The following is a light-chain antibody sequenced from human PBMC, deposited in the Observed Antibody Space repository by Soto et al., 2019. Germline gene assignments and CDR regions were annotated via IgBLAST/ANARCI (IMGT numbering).Light chain of an antibody. CDR1: QSVSSN. Sequence: EIVMTQSPATLPVSPGERATLSCRASQSVSSNLAWYQQRPGQAPSLLIYGASTRATGIPARFSGSASGTEFTLTISSLQSEDFAIYYCQQYNNWPPFTFGPGTKVDIK. J-gene: IGKJ3*01. CDR3: QQYNNWPPFT. V-gene: IGKV3-15*01. CDR2: GAS.